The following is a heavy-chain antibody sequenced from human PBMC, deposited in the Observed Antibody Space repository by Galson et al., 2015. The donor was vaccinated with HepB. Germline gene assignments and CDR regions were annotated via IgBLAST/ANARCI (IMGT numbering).Heavy chain of an antibody. V-gene: IGHV1-2*02. CDR3: TRVESNYDLWSDFYTDGWFDP. CDR2: INPNTGGP. Sequence: SVKVSCKASGYTFTNYYIVWVRQAPEQGLEWVGWINPNTGGPKYAQKFQGRVTMTRDTSITTAYMDLSRLTYDDTAVYYCTRVESNYDLWSDFYTDGWFDPWGQGTLVTVSS. CDR1: GYTFTNYY. D-gene: IGHD3-3*01. J-gene: IGHJ5*02.